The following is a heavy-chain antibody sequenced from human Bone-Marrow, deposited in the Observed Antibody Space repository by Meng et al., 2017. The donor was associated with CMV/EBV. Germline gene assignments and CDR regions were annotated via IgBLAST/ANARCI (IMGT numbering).Heavy chain of an antibody. CDR3: ARSYYDFWSGYLLPQLTGWFDP. V-gene: IGHV4-59*01. D-gene: IGHD3-3*01. Sequence: SNYWRRRRQHKRKGMEWIGKNKKRGRTKKNKNIKRKEKRSVETSKNQFSLKLSSVTAADTAVYYCARSYYDFWSGYLLPQLTGWFDPWGQGTLVTVSS. J-gene: IGHJ5*02. CDR1: SNY. CDR2: NKKRGRT.